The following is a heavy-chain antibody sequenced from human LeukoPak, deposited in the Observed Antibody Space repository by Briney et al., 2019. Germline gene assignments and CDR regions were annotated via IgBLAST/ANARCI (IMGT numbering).Heavy chain of an antibody. Sequence: ASVKVSCKASGYTFTGYYVHWVRQAPGQGLEWMGRINPNSGGTNYAQKFQGRVTMTRDTSISTAYMELSRLRSDDTAVYYCARVGFCSGGSCYDYWGQGTLVTVSS. V-gene: IGHV1-2*06. CDR1: GYTFTGYY. J-gene: IGHJ4*02. CDR3: ARVGFCSGGSCYDY. CDR2: INPNSGGT. D-gene: IGHD2-15*01.